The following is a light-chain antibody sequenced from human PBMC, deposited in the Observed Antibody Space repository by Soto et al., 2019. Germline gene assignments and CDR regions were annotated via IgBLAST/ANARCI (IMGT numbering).Light chain of an antibody. V-gene: IGLV1-40*01. J-gene: IGLJ3*02. CDR2: GNT. CDR3: QSYDISLSGWV. CDR1: SSNIGAGYD. Sequence: QSVLTQPPSVSGAPGQRVTISCTGSSSNIGAGYDVHWYRQLPGTAPKLLIYGNTNRPSGVPDRFSGSKSGTSASLAITGLQAEDEADYHCQSYDISLSGWVFGGGTKLTVL.